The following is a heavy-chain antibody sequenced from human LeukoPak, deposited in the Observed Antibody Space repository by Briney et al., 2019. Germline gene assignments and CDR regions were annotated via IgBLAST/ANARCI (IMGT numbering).Heavy chain of an antibody. CDR1: GGSISSSSYY. D-gene: IGHD1-26*01. CDR3: ARELSGSYYAGYDY. CDR2: IYYSGST. J-gene: IGHJ4*02. V-gene: IGHV4-39*07. Sequence: SETLSLTCTVSGGSISSSSYYWGWIRQPPGKGLEWIGSIYYSGSTYYNPSLKSRVTISVDTSKNQFSLKLSSVTAADTAVYYCARELSGSYYAGYDYWGQGTLVTVSS.